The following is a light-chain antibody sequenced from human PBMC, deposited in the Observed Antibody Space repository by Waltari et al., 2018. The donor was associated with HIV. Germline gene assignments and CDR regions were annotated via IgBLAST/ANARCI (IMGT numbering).Light chain of an antibody. Sequence: IVMTPSPATLSVSPGERATLSCRASPSLSTNVAWYQQKPGQPPRILIYWVSTRATGISARFSGSGSRTEFTLTISSVQSEDFAVYYCQQYLRWPLTFGGGTKVEV. V-gene: IGKV3-15*01. J-gene: IGKJ4*01. CDR2: WVS. CDR3: QQYLRWPLT. CDR1: PSLSTN.